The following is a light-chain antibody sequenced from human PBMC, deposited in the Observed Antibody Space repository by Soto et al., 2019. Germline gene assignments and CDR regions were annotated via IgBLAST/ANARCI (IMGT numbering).Light chain of an antibody. CDR2: AAS. CDR1: QSIISG. J-gene: IGKJ1*01. V-gene: IGKV1-39*01. CDR3: QHHCNTPVT. Sequence: DIQMTQSPSSLSASVGDRVTLTCRASQSIISGLNWYQQKPGKAPKLLIYAASSLRSGVPSRFSGSGSGTDFTLTITSLQPEDFATYYCQHHCNTPVTFGQGTEVEIK.